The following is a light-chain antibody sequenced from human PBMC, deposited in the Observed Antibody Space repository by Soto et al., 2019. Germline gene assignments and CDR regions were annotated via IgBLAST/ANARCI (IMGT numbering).Light chain of an antibody. CDR1: QSVGDTF. J-gene: IGKJ1*01. CDR3: QQYGSSRT. V-gene: IGKV3-20*01. Sequence: IVLTQSPGTLSLSPGEKATLSCRASQSVGDTFLSWYQQKPGLAPRLLIYGVSNRATGIPDRFSGSGSGTDFTLTISRLEPEDFAVYYCQQYGSSRTFGQGTKVDIK. CDR2: GVS.